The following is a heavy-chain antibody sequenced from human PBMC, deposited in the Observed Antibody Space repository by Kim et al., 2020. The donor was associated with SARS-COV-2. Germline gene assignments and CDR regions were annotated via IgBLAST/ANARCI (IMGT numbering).Heavy chain of an antibody. J-gene: IGHJ1*01. CDR3: ARGSGWLIEH. V-gene: IGHV3-7*05. CDR2: IKHDGSAT. Sequence: GGSLRLSCAASGFTPSIYWMNWVRQTPGKGLEWVANIKHDGSATKDVESVKGRFTISRASARTSIYLQMNSLRAEDTAVYYCARGSGWLIEHWGQGTLVTVSS. CDR1: GFTPSIYW. D-gene: IGHD6-19*01.